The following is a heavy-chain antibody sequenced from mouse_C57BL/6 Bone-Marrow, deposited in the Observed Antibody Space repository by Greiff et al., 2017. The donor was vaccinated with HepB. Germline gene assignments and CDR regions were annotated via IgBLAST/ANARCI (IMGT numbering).Heavy chain of an antibody. CDR3: ARDLGDGYFDY. Sequence: DVKLVESGGGSVKPGGSLKLSCAASGFTFSSYALSWVRQTPEKRLEWVATISDGGSYTYYPDNVKGRFTISRDNAKNNLYLQMSHLKSEDTAMYYCARDLGDGYFDYWGQGTTLTVSS. CDR1: GFTFSSYA. CDR2: ISDGGSYT. D-gene: IGHD2-3*01. V-gene: IGHV5-4*01. J-gene: IGHJ2*01.